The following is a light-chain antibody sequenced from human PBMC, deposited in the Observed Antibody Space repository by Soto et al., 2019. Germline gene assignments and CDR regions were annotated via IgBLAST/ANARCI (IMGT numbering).Light chain of an antibody. CDR3: TSYPSSATGG. CDR2: EVS. J-gene: IGLJ2*01. V-gene: IGLV2-14*01. Sequence: QSALTQPASVSGSPGQSITISCTGTSSDVGGYKYVSWYQQHPGKTPKLMIYEVSNRPSGVSNRFSGSKSGNTASLTISGLQAEDEADYYCTSYPSSATGGFGGETKVTVL. CDR1: SSDVGGYKY.